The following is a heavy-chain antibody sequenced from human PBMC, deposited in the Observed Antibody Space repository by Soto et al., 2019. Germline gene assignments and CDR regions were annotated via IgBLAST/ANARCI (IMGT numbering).Heavy chain of an antibody. Sequence: LEILSLTCTVSGGSVSSGSCYWSWIRQPPGKGLEWIGYIYYSGSTNYNPSLKSRVTISVDTSKNQFSLKLSSVTAADTAVYYCARAAMVRGVIIVGGFDYWGQGTLVTVSS. CDR2: IYYSGST. CDR1: GGSVSSGSCY. J-gene: IGHJ4*02. V-gene: IGHV4-61*01. CDR3: ARAAMVRGVIIVGGFDY. D-gene: IGHD3-10*01.